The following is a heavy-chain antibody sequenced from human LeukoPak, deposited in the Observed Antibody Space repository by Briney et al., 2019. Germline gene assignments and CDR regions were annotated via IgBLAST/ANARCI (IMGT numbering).Heavy chain of an antibody. Sequence: PSETLSLTCTVSGGSISSGGYYWSWIRQPPGKGLEWIGYIYHSGSTNYNPSLKSRVTFSVDTSKNQFSLKLSSVTAADTAVYYCARVVRGVTGYYFDYWGQGTLVTVSS. CDR3: ARVVRGVTGYYFDY. V-gene: IGHV4-61*08. D-gene: IGHD3-10*01. CDR1: GGSISSGGYY. J-gene: IGHJ4*02. CDR2: IYHSGST.